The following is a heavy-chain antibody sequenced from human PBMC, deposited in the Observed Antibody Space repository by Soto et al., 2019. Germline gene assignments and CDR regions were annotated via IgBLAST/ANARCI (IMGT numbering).Heavy chain of an antibody. CDR2: IYHTGST. D-gene: IGHD3-22*01. J-gene: IGHJ4*02. CDR3: ARSFLGDSATFDY. CDR1: GYSISSGFY. V-gene: IGHV4-38-2*01. Sequence: PSETLSLTCAVSGYSISSGFYWGWIRQSPDKGLEWMGNIYHTGSTYDNPSLKRRVSMSVDTSKNQFSLKLSSVTAADTAIYYCARSFLGDSATFDYWGQGTLVTVSS.